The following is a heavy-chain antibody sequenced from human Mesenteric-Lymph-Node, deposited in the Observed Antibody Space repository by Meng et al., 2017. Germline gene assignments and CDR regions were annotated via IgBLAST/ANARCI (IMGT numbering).Heavy chain of an antibody. D-gene: IGHD3-22*01. V-gene: IGHV4-38-2*02. CDR2: IYHSGST. Sequence: SQTLSLTCAVSGYSISSGYYWGWIRQPPGKGLEWIGSIYHSGSTYYNPSLKSRVTISVDTSKNQFSLKLSSVTAADTAVYYCAREVRISGDSSGYSNWYFDLWGRGTLVTVSS. CDR1: GYSISSGYY. CDR3: AREVRISGDSSGYSNWYFDL. J-gene: IGHJ2*01.